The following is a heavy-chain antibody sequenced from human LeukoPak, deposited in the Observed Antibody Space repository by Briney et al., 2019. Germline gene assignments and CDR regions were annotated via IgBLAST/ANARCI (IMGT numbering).Heavy chain of an antibody. CDR1: GFTFSSYS. CDR2: ISSSSSYI. Sequence: GGSLGLSCAASGFTFSSYSMNWVRQAPGKGLEWVSSISSSSSYIYYADSVKGRFTIPRDNAKNSLYLQMNSLRAEDTAVYYSARGNSSSWYFLDYWGQGTLVTVSS. J-gene: IGHJ4*02. CDR3: ARGNSSSWYFLDY. V-gene: IGHV3-21*01. D-gene: IGHD6-13*01.